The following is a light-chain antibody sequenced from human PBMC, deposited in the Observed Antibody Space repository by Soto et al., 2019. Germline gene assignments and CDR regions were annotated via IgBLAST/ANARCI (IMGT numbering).Light chain of an antibody. V-gene: IGKV1-33*01. J-gene: IGKJ4*01. Sequence: DIQMTQSPSSLSASVGDRVTITCQASQDISNYLNWYQLKPGKAPKLLIYDASNLETGVPSRFSGSGSGTHFTFTISSLQPEDIATYYCQQFDDLPLTFGGGTKVEI. CDR1: QDISNY. CDR3: QQFDDLPLT. CDR2: DAS.